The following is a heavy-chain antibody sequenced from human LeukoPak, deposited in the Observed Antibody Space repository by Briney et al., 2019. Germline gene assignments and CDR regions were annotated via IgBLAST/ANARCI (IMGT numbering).Heavy chain of an antibody. Sequence: PGGSLRLSCAASGFTFSNYDIHWVRQVTGKRLEWVSSIDTAGNTYNADYVKGRLILSRENFKTSVYLQMDSLGAGDTAVYYCTRERVGVGRLSDLDYWGQGTLVTVSS. CDR1: GFTFSNYD. V-gene: IGHV3-13*04. CDR2: IDTAGNT. D-gene: IGHD3-16*02. J-gene: IGHJ4*02. CDR3: TRERVGVGRLSDLDY.